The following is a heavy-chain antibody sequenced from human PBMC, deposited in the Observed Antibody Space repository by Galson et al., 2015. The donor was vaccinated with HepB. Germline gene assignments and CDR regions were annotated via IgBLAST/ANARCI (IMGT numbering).Heavy chain of an antibody. V-gene: IGHV3-73*01. Sequence: SLRLSCAASGFTFSGSAMNWVRQTSGKGLEWVGGIGGNGNGYATAYGASVRGRITISRDDSKNTAYLQMSRLRTEDTGVYYCLRLADLTGYSSSWGQGTLVTVSS. CDR3: LRLADLTGYSSS. CDR2: IGGNGNGYAT. CDR1: GFTFSGSA. D-gene: IGHD6-13*01. J-gene: IGHJ4*02.